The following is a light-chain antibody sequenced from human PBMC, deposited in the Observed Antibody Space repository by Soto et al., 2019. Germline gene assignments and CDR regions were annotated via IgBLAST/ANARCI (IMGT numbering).Light chain of an antibody. CDR2: GAS. CDR3: QFGTMVWT. CDR1: QSVSDMH. V-gene: IGKV3-20*01. J-gene: IGKJ1*01. Sequence: EIVLTQSPGTLSLSPGERATLSCRASQSVSDMHLAWYQQKPGQAPRLLIYGASRRATGIPDRFSGSGAGTDFTLTISRLEVEDFAVYYCQFGTMVWTFGQGTKVEI.